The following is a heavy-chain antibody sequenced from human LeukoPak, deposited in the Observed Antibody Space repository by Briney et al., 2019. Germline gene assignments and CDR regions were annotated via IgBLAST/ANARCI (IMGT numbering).Heavy chain of an antibody. CDR2: INSDGSDS. V-gene: IGHV3-74*01. CDR1: GFTFSSYW. D-gene: IGHD3-22*01. CDR3: ARASDSSGYYDY. Sequence: GGSLRLSCAASGFTFSSYWMHWVRQAPGKGLVWVSRINSDGSDSSYADSVKGRFTISRDNAKNTLYLQLNSLRAEDTAVYYCARASDSSGYYDYWGQGTLVTVPS. J-gene: IGHJ4*02.